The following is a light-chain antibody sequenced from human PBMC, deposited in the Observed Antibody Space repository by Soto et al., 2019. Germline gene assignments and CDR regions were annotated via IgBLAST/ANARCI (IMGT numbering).Light chain of an antibody. CDR3: QQYNTYSRT. Sequence: DIQMTQSPSTLSASVGDRIPITCRASQSISSSLAWYQQKPGKAPKLLIYMASNLQSGVPSRFGGAGSGTEFTLTISSLQPDDFATYYCQQYNTYSRTFGQGTKVDIK. CDR1: QSISSS. CDR2: MAS. V-gene: IGKV1-5*03. J-gene: IGKJ1*01.